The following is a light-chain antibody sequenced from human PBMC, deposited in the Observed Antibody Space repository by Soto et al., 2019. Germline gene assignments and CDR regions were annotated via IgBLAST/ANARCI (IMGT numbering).Light chain of an antibody. V-gene: IGKV3-20*01. Sequence: EVMLTQSPGTLSLSLGERATLSCRASQSIFSNYLAWYQQKSGQAPRLLIYGASNRATGIPDRFSGSGSGTDFTLTISRLEPEDFAMYYCQQYGTSPRTFGQGTRVEFK. CDR1: QSIFSNY. CDR2: GAS. CDR3: QQYGTSPRT. J-gene: IGKJ1*01.